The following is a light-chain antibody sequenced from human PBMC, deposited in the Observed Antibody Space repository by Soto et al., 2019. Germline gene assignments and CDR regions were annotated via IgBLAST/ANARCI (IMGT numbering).Light chain of an antibody. CDR1: QSISSW. J-gene: IGKJ1*01. V-gene: IGKV1-5*03. CDR2: KAS. Sequence: DIQMTQSPSTLSASVGDRVTITCRASQSISSWLAWYQQKPVKAPKLLIQKASSLESGVPSRFSGSGSGTEFTLTISSLQPDDFATYYCQQYNTYWTFGQGTKVEIK. CDR3: QQYNTYWT.